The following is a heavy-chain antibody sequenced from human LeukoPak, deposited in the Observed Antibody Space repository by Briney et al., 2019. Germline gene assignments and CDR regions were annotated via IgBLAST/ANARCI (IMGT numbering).Heavy chain of an antibody. CDR2: IHTSGST. CDR1: GGSISSGNYY. D-gene: IGHD3-22*01. CDR3: ARGRYYDDSGYYYSFDY. Sequence: SETLSLTCTVSGGSISSGNYYWSWIRQPAGEGLGWIGRIHTSGSTAYNPSLKSRVTVSGDTSKKQFSLKLSSVTAADTAVYYCARGRYYDDSGYYYSFDYWGQGTLVTVSS. J-gene: IGHJ4*02. V-gene: IGHV4-61*02.